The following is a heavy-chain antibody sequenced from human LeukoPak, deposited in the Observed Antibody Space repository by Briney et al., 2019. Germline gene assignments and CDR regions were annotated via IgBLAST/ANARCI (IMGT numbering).Heavy chain of an antibody. J-gene: IGHJ4*02. CDR2: ISPTGSTT. V-gene: IGHV3-74*01. CDR3: AKDTDSSGWYSDY. CDR1: GFSFSGHW. Sequence: PGGSLRLSCTASGFSFSGHWMHWARQLPGKGLVWVSRISPTGSTTSYADSVKGRFTVSRDNAKNSLYLQMNSLRAEDTALYYCAKDTDSSGWYSDYWGQGTLVTVSS. D-gene: IGHD6-19*01.